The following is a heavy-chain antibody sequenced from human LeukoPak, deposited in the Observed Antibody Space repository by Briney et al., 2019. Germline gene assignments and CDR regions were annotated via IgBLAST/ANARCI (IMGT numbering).Heavy chain of an antibody. D-gene: IGHD3-9*01. Sequence: ASVKVSCKASRYTFTGYYMHWVRQAPGQGLEYMGWINPYSGSTNYTQKFRGRVTMTRDTSISTAYMELSRLRSDDTAVYYCARDFENSAIDYWGQGTLVTVSS. CDR2: INPYSGST. J-gene: IGHJ4*02. CDR1: RYTFTGYY. V-gene: IGHV1-2*02. CDR3: ARDFENSAIDY.